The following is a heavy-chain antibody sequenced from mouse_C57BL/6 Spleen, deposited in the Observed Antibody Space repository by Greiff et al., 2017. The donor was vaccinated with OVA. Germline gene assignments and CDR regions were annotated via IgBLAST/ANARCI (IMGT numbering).Heavy chain of an antibody. J-gene: IGHJ2*01. CDR3: ARHEDGNSYCDY. D-gene: IGHD2-1*01. CDR2: FYPGSGSI. V-gene: IGHV1-62-2*01. Sequence: QVHVKQSGAELVKPGASVKLSCKASGYTFTEYTIHWVKQRSGQGLEWIGWFYPGSGSIKYNEKFKDKATLTADKSSSTVYMELSRLTSEDSAVYFCARHEDGNSYCDYWGQGTTLTVSS. CDR1: GYTFTEYT.